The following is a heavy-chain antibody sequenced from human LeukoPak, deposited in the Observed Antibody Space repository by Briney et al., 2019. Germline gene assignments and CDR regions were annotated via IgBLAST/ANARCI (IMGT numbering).Heavy chain of an antibody. J-gene: IGHJ4*02. CDR3: IVLAVTATLGFDY. D-gene: IGHD6-19*01. Sequence: GGTLRLSCTASGFTFSSYGMNWVRQAPGKGLEWVSYISSSSSTIYYADSVKGRFTISRDNAKNSLYLQMNSLRAEDTAVYYCIVLAVTATLGFDYWGQGTLVTVSS. V-gene: IGHV3-48*01. CDR2: ISSSSSTI. CDR1: GFTFSSYG.